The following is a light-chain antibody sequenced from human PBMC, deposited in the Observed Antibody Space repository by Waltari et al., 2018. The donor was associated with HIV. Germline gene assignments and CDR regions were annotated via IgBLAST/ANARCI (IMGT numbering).Light chain of an antibody. Sequence: QSELTQPPSVSAAPGQRVTISCTGSSSTIGAGYDVHWYQQVPGRAPKVVMYGNSNRPLGVPDRFSGSKSGSSASLVITGLQSEDEADYYCQSYDSNLSGLFGGGTKVTVL. CDR1: SSTIGAGYD. CDR2: GNS. J-gene: IGLJ2*01. CDR3: QSYDSNLSGL. V-gene: IGLV1-40*01.